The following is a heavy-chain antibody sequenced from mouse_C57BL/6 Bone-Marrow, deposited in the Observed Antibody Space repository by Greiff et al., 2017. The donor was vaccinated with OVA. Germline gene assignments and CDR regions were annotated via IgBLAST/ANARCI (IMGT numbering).Heavy chain of an antibody. CDR2: ISSGSSTI. V-gene: IGHV5-17*01. CDR3: ARRVDWYFDV. J-gene: IGHJ1*03. CDR1: GFTFSDYG. Sequence: EVKLVESGGGLVKPGGSLKLSCAASGFTFSDYGMHWVRQAPEKGLEWVAYISSGSSTIYYADTVKGRFTISRDNAKNTLFLQMTSLRSEDTAMYYCARRVDWYFDVWGTGTTVTVSS. D-gene: IGHD1-1*01.